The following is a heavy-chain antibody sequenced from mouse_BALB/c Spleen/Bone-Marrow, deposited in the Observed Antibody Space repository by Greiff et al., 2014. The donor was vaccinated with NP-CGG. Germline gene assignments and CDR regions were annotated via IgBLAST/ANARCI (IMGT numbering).Heavy chain of an antibody. J-gene: IGHJ3*01. Sequence: VQLKESGPELVKPGPSVKISCKASGYSFTGYYMHWVKQSHGKSLEWIGEINPYNGGTSYNQKFKGKATLTVDTSSSTAFMELHSLTSDDSLVYYCARQLYGNYAYWGQGTLVTVAA. CDR3: ARQLYGNYAY. CDR1: GYSFTGYY. D-gene: IGHD2-10*02. V-gene: IGHV1S30*01. CDR2: INPYNGGT.